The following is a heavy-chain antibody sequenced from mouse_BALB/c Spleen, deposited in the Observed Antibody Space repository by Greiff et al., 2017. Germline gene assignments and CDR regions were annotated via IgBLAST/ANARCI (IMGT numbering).Heavy chain of an antibody. J-gene: IGHJ4*01. D-gene: IGHD2-10*01. Sequence: VQLQQSGAELVKPGASVKLSCTASGFNIKDTYMHWVKQRPEQGLEWIGRIDPANGNTKYDPKFQGKATITADTSSNTAYLQLSSLTSEDTAVYYWARAYYGNWYAMDYWGQGTSVTVSS. V-gene: IGHV14-3*02. CDR1: GFNIKDTY. CDR2: IDPANGNT. CDR3: ARAYYGNWYAMDY.